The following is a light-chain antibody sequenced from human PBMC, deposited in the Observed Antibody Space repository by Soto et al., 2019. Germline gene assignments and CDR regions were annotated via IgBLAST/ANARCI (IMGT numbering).Light chain of an antibody. CDR1: QSVGSY. V-gene: IGKV3-11*01. Sequence: EIVLTQSPATLSLSPGERAALSCRASQSVGSYLAWYQQKPGQAPRLLIYDASNRATGIPARFSGSGSGTDFTRAIGSLEPEDFAVYYCQHRINWPLTFGGGTKVEIK. CDR3: QHRINWPLT. J-gene: IGKJ4*02. CDR2: DAS.